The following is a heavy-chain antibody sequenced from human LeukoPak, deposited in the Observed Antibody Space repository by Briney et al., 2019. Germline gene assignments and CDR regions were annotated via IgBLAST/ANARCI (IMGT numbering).Heavy chain of an antibody. CDR1: GFTFNNDG. D-gene: IGHD5-18*01. V-gene: IGHV3-23*01. J-gene: IGHJ4*02. CDR2: ISGSGGST. Sequence: GGSLRLSCAASGFTFNNDGTRWVRLAPGKWLGWVSTISGSGGSTYYADSVKGRFTISRDNSMNTLYLQMNTLRAEDTALYYCAKRIQSAMATGYWGQGTLVTVSS. CDR3: AKRIQSAMATGY.